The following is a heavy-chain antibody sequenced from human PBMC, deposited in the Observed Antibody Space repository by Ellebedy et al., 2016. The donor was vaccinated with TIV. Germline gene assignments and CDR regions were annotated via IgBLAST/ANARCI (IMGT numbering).Heavy chain of an antibody. J-gene: IGHJ4*02. CDR2: ISSSGTYI. Sequence: PGGSLRLSCAASGFTFSSFTMNWVRQAPGKGLEWVSSISSSGTYIHNADSEKGRFTISRDNAKNSLYLQMNSLRVEDTAVYYCARPAASYSSSWYDFDCWGQGTLVTVSS. CDR1: GFTFSSFT. D-gene: IGHD6-13*01. CDR3: ARPAASYSSSWYDFDC. V-gene: IGHV3-21*01.